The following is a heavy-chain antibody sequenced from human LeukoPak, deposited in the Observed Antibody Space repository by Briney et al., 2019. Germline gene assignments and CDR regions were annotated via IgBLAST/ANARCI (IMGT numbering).Heavy chain of an antibody. CDR3: ARNFDMKGFDP. V-gene: IGHV1-2*02. CDR1: GYTFTAYY. Sequence: GASVKVSCKTSGYTFTAYYVHWVRQVPGQGLEWMGWINPNNGGTQYAQKFQGRVTMTRDTSITTVYMDLTRLTSDDTAVYYCARNFDMKGFDPWGQGTLVTVSS. J-gene: IGHJ5*02. CDR2: INPNNGGT. D-gene: IGHD3-9*01.